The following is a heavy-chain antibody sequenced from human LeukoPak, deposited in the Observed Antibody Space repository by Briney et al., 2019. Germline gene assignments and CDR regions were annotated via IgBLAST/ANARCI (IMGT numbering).Heavy chain of an antibody. CDR1: GGSISSSNW. CDR2: IYHSGST. D-gene: IGHD2-2*01. Sequence: SGTLSLTCAVSGGSISSSNWWSWVRQPPGKGLQWIGEIYHSGSTNYNPSLKSRVTISVDKSKNQFSLKLSSVTAADTAVYYCARSYCSSSCYAVGAFDIWGQGTVVTVSS. CDR3: ARSYCSSSCYAVGAFDI. J-gene: IGHJ3*02. V-gene: IGHV4-4*02.